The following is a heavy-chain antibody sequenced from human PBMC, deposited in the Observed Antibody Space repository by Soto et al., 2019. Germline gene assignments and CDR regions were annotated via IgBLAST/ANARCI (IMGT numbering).Heavy chain of an antibody. Sequence: QLQLRESCAGLVKPSQTLSLTCAVSGGSISSGGYSWSWIRQPPGKGLEWIGYIYHSGSTYYNPSLKSRVTILVDRSKNQFSLKLSSVTAADTAVYYCARGEVVALGYWGQGTLVTVSS. V-gene: IGHV4-30-2*01. D-gene: IGHD2-15*01. CDR2: IYHSGST. CDR3: ARGEVVALGY. CDR1: GGSISSGGYS. J-gene: IGHJ4*02.